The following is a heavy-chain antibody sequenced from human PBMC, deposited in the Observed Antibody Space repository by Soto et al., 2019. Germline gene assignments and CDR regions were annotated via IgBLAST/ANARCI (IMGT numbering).Heavy chain of an antibody. J-gene: IGHJ6*02. D-gene: IGHD2-2*01. CDR2: IIPILGIA. CDR3: ARHRGHCSGPSCPAGHYYYGMDV. V-gene: IGHV1-69*02. Sequence: QVQLVQSGAEVKKPGSSVKVSCKASGGTFSSYTISWVRQAPGQGLEWMGRIIPILGIANYAQKFQGRVTNTADKSTSTAYMELRILRSEDTAVYYCARHRGHCSGPSCPAGHYYYGMDVWGQGSTVTLSS. CDR1: GGTFSSYT.